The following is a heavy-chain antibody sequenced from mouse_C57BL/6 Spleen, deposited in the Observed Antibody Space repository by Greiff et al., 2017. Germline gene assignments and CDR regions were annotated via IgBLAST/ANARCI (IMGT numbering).Heavy chain of an antibody. CDR3: ARPMVTTVVGSWDFDV. CDR2: ILPGSGST. V-gene: IGHV1-9*01. CDR1: GYTFTGYW. J-gene: IGHJ1*03. Sequence: VQLQQSGAELMKPGASVKLSCKATGYTFTGYWIEWVKQRPGHGLEWIGEILPGSGSTNYNEKFKGKATFTADTSSNTAYMQLSSLTTEDAAIYYCARPMVTTVVGSWDFDVWGTGTTVTVSS. D-gene: IGHD1-1*01.